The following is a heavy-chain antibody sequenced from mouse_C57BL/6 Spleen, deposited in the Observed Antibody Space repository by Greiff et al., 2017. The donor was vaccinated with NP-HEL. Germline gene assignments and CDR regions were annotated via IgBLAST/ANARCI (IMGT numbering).Heavy chain of an antibody. CDR3: ARFDYGGFAY. J-gene: IGHJ3*01. CDR1: GYTFTSYW. CDR2: IDPSDSYT. Sequence: QVQLQQPGAELVMPGASVKLSCKASGYTFTSYWMHWVKQRPGQGLEWIGEIDPSDSYTNYNQKFKGKSTLTVDKSSSTAYMQLSSLTSEDSAVDYCARFDYGGFAYWGQGTLVTVSA. V-gene: IGHV1-69*01. D-gene: IGHD2-4*01.